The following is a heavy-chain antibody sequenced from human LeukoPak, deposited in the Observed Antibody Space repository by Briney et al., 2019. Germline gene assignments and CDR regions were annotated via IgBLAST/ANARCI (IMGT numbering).Heavy chain of an antibody. CDR2: ISGSGGST. CDR1: GFTFSSYA. Sequence: GGSLRLSCAASGFTFSSYAMSWVRQAPGKGLEWVSAISGSGGSTYYADSVKGRFTISRDNPKNTLYLQMNSLRAEDTAVYYCAKSYDILTGLDAFDIWGQGTMVTVSS. CDR3: AKSYDILTGLDAFDI. J-gene: IGHJ3*02. D-gene: IGHD3-9*01. V-gene: IGHV3-23*01.